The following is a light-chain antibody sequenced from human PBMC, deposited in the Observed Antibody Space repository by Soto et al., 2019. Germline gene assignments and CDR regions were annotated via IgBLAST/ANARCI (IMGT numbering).Light chain of an antibody. CDR1: QSISSSY. Sequence: EIVLTQSPGTLSFSPGERATLSCRASQSISSSYLAWYQQRPGQAPRLLIYETSNRATGIPGRFSGSGSGIAFTLSISRLEPEDVAVYYWQQYDSSHTYTFGQGTKLEIK. V-gene: IGKV3-20*01. CDR2: ETS. CDR3: QQYDSSHTYT. J-gene: IGKJ2*01.